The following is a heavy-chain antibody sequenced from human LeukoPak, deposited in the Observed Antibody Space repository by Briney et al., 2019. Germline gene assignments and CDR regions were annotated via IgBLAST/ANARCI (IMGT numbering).Heavy chain of an antibody. Sequence: GGSLRLSCAASGFTFSTFAMIWVRQPPGKGLEWVSSIFPSGGEIHYADSVRGRFTISRDNSKSTLSLQMNSLRAEDTAVYYCARELTLTGYDYWGQGTLVTVSS. V-gene: IGHV3-23*01. J-gene: IGHJ4*02. CDR3: ARELTLTGYDY. CDR2: IFPSGGEI. D-gene: IGHD3-9*01. CDR1: GFTFSTFA.